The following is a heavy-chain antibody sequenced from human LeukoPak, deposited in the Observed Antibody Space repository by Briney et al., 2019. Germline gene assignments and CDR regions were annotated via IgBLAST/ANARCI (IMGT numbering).Heavy chain of an antibody. CDR3: AREDGYCSGGNCYSYFDS. Sequence: GGSLRLSCAASGFTFSSQSMNWVRQAPGKGLEWVAYIKKTGSETYYVDSVKGRFTITRDNTRNSLFLQMYSLRAEDTAVYFCAREDGYCSGGNCYSYFDSWGQGTLVTVSS. J-gene: IGHJ4*02. CDR1: GFTFSSQS. D-gene: IGHD2-15*01. CDR2: IKKTGSET. V-gene: IGHV3-7*01.